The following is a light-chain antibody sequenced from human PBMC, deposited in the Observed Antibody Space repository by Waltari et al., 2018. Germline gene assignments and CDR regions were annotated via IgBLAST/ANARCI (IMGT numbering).Light chain of an antibody. CDR2: VNSDGSH. Sequence: QLVLTQSPSASASLGASIKLTCTLSTGHRSHVIAWLHQQPEKGPRFLMKVNSDGSHRKGDEIPDRFSGSSSGSERYLSISSLQSEDEADYFCQTGGHGTWVFGGGTKLTVL. V-gene: IGLV4-69*01. CDR3: QTGGHGTWV. CDR1: TGHRSHV. J-gene: IGLJ3*02.